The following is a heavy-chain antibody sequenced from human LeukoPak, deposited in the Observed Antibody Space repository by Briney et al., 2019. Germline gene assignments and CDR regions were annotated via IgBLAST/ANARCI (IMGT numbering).Heavy chain of an antibody. CDR3: AREGLRYFDWLPDY. Sequence: ASVKVSCKASGYTFTSYGISWVRQAPGQGLEWMGWVSAYNGNTNYAQKLQGRVTMTTDTSTSTAYMELRSLRSDDTAVYYCAREGLRYFDWLPDYWGQGTLVTVSS. J-gene: IGHJ4*02. D-gene: IGHD3-9*01. CDR1: GYTFTSYG. CDR2: VSAYNGNT. V-gene: IGHV1-18*01.